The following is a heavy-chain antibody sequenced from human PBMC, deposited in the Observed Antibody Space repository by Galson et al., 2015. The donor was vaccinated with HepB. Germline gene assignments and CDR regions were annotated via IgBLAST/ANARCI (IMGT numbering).Heavy chain of an antibody. J-gene: IGHJ4*02. CDR3: ARDLLGLPSSLEYSSSPTDY. CDR2: INPNSGGT. CDR1: GYTFTGYY. V-gene: IGHV1-2*02. Sequence: SVKVSCKASGYTFTGYYMHWVRQAPGQGLEWMGWINPNSGGTNYAQKFQGRVTMTRDTSISTAYMELSRLRSDDTAVYYCARDLLGLPSSLEYSSSPTDYWGQGTLVTVSS. D-gene: IGHD6-6*01.